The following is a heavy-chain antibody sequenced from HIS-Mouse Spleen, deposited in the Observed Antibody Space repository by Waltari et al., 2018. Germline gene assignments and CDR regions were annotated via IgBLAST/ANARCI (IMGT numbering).Heavy chain of an antibody. CDR1: GYTFTGYY. CDR3: ARDGSQTAFDI. J-gene: IGHJ3*02. CDR2: INPNRGGT. Sequence: QVQLVQSGAEVKKPGASVKVSCKASGYTFTGYYMHWVRPATGQGLEGKGWINPNRGGTNYAQKFQVRVTMTRDTSISTAYMELSRLRSDDTAVYYCARDGSQTAFDIWGQGTMVTVSS. D-gene: IGHD1-26*01. V-gene: IGHV1-2*02.